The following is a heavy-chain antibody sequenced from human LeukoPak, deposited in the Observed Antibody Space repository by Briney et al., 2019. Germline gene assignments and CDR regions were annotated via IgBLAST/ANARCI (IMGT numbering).Heavy chain of an antibody. CDR3: ASYGGHPSRFDP. Sequence: GGSLRLSCAASKFTFSSYEMNWVRQAPGKGLEWVSYISNSGRTTYYADSVKGRFTISRDNAKNSLYLQMNSLRAEDTAVYYCASYGGHPSRFDPWGQGTLVTVSS. CDR2: ISNSGRTT. V-gene: IGHV3-48*03. CDR1: KFTFSSYE. D-gene: IGHD4-23*01. J-gene: IGHJ5*02.